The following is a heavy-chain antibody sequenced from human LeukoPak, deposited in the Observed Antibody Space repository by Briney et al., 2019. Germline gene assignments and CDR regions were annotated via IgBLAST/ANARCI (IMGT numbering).Heavy chain of an antibody. Sequence: SETLSLTCTVSGGSISSGGYYWSWIRQPPGKGLEWIGYIYHSGSTYYNPSLKSRVTISVDRSKNQFSLKLSSVTAADTAVYYCARLTDIVVVPAAILDYWGQGTLVTVSS. CDR3: ARLTDIVVVPAAILDY. J-gene: IGHJ4*02. D-gene: IGHD2-2*01. CDR2: IYHSGST. V-gene: IGHV4-30-2*01. CDR1: GGSISSGGYY.